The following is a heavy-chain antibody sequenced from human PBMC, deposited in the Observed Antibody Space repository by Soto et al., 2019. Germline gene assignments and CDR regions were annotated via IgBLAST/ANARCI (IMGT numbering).Heavy chain of an antibody. V-gene: IGHV1-69*01. Sequence: QVQLVQSGAEVKQPGSSVKVSCQASGGFFSSNAISWVRQAPGQGLEWMGGIRPIFHTTHYAQKFQGRVTITADESTSTAYMELSSLKSEDTALYYCATGGRGYSSAPRFYFEYWGQGTLVPVSS. J-gene: IGHJ4*02. CDR3: ATGGRGYSSAPRFYFEY. CDR2: IRPIFHTT. D-gene: IGHD5-18*01. CDR1: GGFFSSNA.